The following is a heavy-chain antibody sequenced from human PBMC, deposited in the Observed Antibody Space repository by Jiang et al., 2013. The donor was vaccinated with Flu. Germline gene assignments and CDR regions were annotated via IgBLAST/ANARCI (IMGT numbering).Heavy chain of an antibody. D-gene: IGHD4-17*01. Sequence: KRKAAMSLTCTVSGGSVSSTNFFWVWFRQPPGKGLEWLGSIYYSGLTSYNPYKSSLKSRVTISVDRSKDQISLKLNSVTAADTAVYYCARGTTADVFDFWGQGTMVTVSS. J-gene: IGHJ3*01. V-gene: IGHV4-39*07. CDR3: ARGTTADVFDF. CDR1: GGSVSSTNFF. CDR2: IYYSGLT.